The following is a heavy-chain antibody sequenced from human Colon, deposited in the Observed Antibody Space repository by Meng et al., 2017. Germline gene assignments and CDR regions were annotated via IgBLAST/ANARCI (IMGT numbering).Heavy chain of an antibody. Sequence: VPRRVSGPRLVRPSETLYPICSDSGGSVSSAGYQWSWIRQPPGKGLEWIGYASTNYNPSLKSRVTISVDTSKNQFSLRLTSVTAADTAVYYCARDHMGSLDYWGQGILVTVSS. D-gene: IGHD1-26*01. V-gene: IGHV4-61*08. CDR1: GGSVSSAGYQ. CDR3: ARDHMGSLDY. J-gene: IGHJ4*02. CDR2: AST.